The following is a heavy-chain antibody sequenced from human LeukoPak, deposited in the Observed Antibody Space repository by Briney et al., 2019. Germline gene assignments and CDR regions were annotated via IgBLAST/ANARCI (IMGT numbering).Heavy chain of an antibody. CDR2: IYYSGNT. J-gene: IGHJ4*02. CDR3: ARLRLFDTTGYYYDFDY. CDR1: GYPISNGYY. Sequence: SETLSLTCAVSGYPISNGYYWGWIRQPPGKGLEWIGSIYYSGNTYDNPSLKSRVTISLDTSKNQFSLRLSSVTASDTAVYYCARLRLFDTTGYYYDFDYWGQVTLVTVSS. V-gene: IGHV4-38-2*01. D-gene: IGHD3-22*01.